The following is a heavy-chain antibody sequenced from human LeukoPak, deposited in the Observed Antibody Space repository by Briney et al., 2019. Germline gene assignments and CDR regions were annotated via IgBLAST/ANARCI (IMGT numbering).Heavy chain of an antibody. CDR1: GGSISSCGYY. Sequence: SETLSLTCTVSGGSISSCGYYWIWIPQHPGKGREWIVYIYYSGITYYNPSLTSRVTISVATSKNQFSLKLRSVTAAATDVYYCARSRSWYYFDYWGQGTLVTVSS. J-gene: IGHJ4*02. V-gene: IGHV4-31*03. CDR3: ARSRSWYYFDY. CDR2: IYYSGIT. D-gene: IGHD6-13*01.